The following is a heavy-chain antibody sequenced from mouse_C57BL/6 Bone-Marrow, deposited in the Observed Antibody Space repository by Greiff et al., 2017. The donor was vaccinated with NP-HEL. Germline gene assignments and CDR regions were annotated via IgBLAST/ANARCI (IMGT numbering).Heavy chain of an antibody. CDR1: GFSLTSYG. D-gene: IGHD2-5*01. CDR2: IWRGGST. J-gene: IGHJ4*01. Sequence: VQLQESGPGLVQPSQSLSITCTVSGFSLTSYGVHWVRQSPGKGLEWLGVIWRGGSTDYNAAFMSRLSITKDNSKSQVFFKMNSLQADDTAIYYCAKHPDYSNWYAMDYWGQGTSVTVSS. V-gene: IGHV2-5*01. CDR3: AKHPDYSNWYAMDY.